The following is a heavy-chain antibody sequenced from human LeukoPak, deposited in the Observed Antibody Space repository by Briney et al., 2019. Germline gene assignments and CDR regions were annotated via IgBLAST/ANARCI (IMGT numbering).Heavy chain of an antibody. CDR2: INHSGST. D-gene: IGHD5-24*01. CDR1: GGSFSGYY. CDR3: ARGRGDGYNWAFDI. J-gene: IGHJ3*02. Sequence: SETLSLTCAVYGGSFSGYYWSWIRQPPGKGLEWIGEINHSGSTNYNPSLKSRVTISVDTSKNQFSLKLSSVTAADTAVYYCARGRGDGYNWAFDIWGQGTMVTVSS. V-gene: IGHV4-34*01.